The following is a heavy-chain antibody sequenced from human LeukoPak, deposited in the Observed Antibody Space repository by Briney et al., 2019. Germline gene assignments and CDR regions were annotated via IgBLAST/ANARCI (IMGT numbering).Heavy chain of an antibody. J-gene: IGHJ5*02. CDR1: GYTFTGYY. CDR2: INPNSGGT. Sequence: ASVKVSCKASGYTFTGYYIHWVRQAPGQGLEWMGWINPNSGGTNYAQKFQGRVTMTRDTSINTAYMELGRLRSDDTAVYYCARDRRIANWFDPWGQGTLVTVSS. V-gene: IGHV1-2*02. CDR3: ARDRRIANWFDP. D-gene: IGHD6-13*01.